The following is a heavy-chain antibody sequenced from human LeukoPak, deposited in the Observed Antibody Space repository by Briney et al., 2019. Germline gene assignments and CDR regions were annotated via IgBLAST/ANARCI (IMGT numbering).Heavy chain of an antibody. CDR2: INYSGST. CDR1: GCSISSYY. J-gene: IGHJ5*02. D-gene: IGHD5-18*01. V-gene: IGHV4-59*01. Sequence: PSETLSLTCTVSGCSISSYYLSWIRQPPGKGLEWIGCINYSGSTNYNPSLKSRVTISVDTSKNQFSLKLSAVTAADTAVYYCAGGDVDIAMVTWGKGIMVTV. CDR3: AGGDVDIAMVT.